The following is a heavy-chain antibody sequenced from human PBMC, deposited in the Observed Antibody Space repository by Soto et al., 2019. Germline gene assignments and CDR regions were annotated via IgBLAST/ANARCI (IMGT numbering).Heavy chain of an antibody. J-gene: IGHJ4*02. CDR1: GFTFDDYA. CDR3: AKDTTAMVYRPIR. Sequence: GGSLRLSCAASGFTFDDYAMHWVRQAPGKGLEWVSGLSWNSGSIGYADSVKGRFTISRDHAKNSLYLQMNSLRAEDKALYYCAKDTTAMVYRPIRWGQGTLVTVSS. D-gene: IGHD5-18*01. V-gene: IGHV3-9*01. CDR2: LSWNSGSI.